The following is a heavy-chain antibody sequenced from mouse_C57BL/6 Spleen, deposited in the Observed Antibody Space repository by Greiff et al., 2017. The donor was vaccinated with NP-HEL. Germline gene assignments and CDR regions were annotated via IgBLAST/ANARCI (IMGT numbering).Heavy chain of an antibody. J-gene: IGHJ2*01. CDR2: IYPGDGDT. CDR1: GYAFSSSW. Sequence: QVQLQQSGPELVKPGASVKISCKASGYAFSSSWMNWVKQRPGQGLEQSGRIYPGDGDTNYNGKFKGKATLTADKSSSTAYMQLSSLTSEDSAVYFCARLYSNFFDYWGQGTTLTVSS. CDR3: ARLYSNFFDY. D-gene: IGHD2-5*01. V-gene: IGHV1-82*01.